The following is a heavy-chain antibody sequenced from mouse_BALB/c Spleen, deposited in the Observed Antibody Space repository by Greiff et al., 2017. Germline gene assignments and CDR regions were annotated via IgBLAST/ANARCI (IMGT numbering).Heavy chain of an antibody. CDR2: ISSGGSYT. D-gene: IGHD3-2*01. CDR3: ARHALDSSGYAWFAY. CDR1: GFTFSSYG. V-gene: IGHV5-6*01. J-gene: IGHJ3*01. Sequence: EVQRVESGGGLVQPGGSLKLSCAASGFTFSSYGMSWVRQTPDKRLEWVATISSGGSYTYYPDSVKGRFTISRDNAKNTLYLQMSSLKSEDTAMYYCARHALDSSGYAWFAYWGQGTLVTVSA.